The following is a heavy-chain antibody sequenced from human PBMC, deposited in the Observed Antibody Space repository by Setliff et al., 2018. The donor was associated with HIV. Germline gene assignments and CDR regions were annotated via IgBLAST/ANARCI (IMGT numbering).Heavy chain of an antibody. CDR3: DRXXXWLRFLDY. Sequence: ASVKVSCKASGGTFSSYAXXGVRQAPGQGLEWMGWINTHSGYTNYAQNVQGRVTVTMDTSTSXAYMELRSPKXXDTAXXYXDRXXXWLRFLDYWGQGTLVTVSS. V-gene: IGHV1-18*01. CDR1: GGTFSSYA. J-gene: IGHJ4*02. CDR2: INTHSGYT. D-gene: IGHD5-12*01.